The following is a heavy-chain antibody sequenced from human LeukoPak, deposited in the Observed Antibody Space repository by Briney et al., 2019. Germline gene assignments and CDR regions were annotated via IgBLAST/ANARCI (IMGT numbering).Heavy chain of an antibody. V-gene: IGHV3-48*03. D-gene: IGHD6-19*01. J-gene: IGHJ3*01. CDR3: ARDATTHTIGWYIEAFIT. CDR2: ISASGTTI. CDR1: GFSFSSYD. Sequence: PAGSLSLTCAVSGFSFSSYDFNWVRQAPGKGLEWVSYISASGTTIYYADSVKGRFTISRDNAEKSLYLQMNSLRAEDTAVYYCARDATTHTIGWYIEAFITRGHRAPVTVSS.